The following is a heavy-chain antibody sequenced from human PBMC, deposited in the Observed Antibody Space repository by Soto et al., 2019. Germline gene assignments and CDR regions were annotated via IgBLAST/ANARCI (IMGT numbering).Heavy chain of an antibody. J-gene: IGHJ4*02. CDR3: VREPEKWLQRFDF. D-gene: IGHD6-19*01. CDR2: ISGSGGTT. CDR1: GFTFSSYA. V-gene: IGHV3-23*01. Sequence: GGSLRLSCAASGFTFSSYAMSWVRQAPGKGLEWVSAISGSGGTTYYADSVKGRFTISRDNSKNTLFLQMSSLRNEDTASYYCVREPEKWLQRFDFWGQGTPVTVSS.